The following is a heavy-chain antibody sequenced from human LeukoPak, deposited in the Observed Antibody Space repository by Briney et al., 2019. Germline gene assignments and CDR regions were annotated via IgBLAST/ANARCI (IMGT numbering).Heavy chain of an antibody. Sequence: GGSLRLSCAASGFTFSNYGMRWVRQAPGKGLEWVSAISGGGGTTYYADSVKGRFTISRDNAKNSLYLQMNSLRAEDTAVYYCARDRSGWARSIYYYYYYMDVWGKGTTVTVSS. CDR2: ISGGGGTT. D-gene: IGHD6-19*01. CDR1: GFTFSNYG. J-gene: IGHJ6*03. CDR3: ARDRSGWARSIYYYYYYMDV. V-gene: IGHV3-23*01.